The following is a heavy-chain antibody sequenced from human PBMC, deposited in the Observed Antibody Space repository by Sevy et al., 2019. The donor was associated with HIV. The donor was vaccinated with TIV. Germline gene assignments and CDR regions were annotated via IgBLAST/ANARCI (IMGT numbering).Heavy chain of an antibody. CDR2: INPNNGGT. CDR1: GYTFTDYY. J-gene: IGHJ4*02. V-gene: IGHV1-2*02. CDR3: ARASHVSGSYTNDY. D-gene: IGHD3-10*01. Sequence: ASIKVSCRASGYTFTDYYLHWVRQAPGQGLEWMGWINPNNGGTEYPQRFQGRVAMTRDTSISTVYMELSRLRSEDTAVYYCARASHVSGSYTNDYWGQGTLVTVSS.